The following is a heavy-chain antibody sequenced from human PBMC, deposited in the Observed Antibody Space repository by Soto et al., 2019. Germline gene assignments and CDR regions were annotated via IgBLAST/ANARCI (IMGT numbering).Heavy chain of an antibody. Sequence: PSETLSLTCAVYGGSFSGYYWSWIRQPPGKGLEWIGEINHSGSTNYNPSLKSRVTISVDTSKNQFSLKLSSVTAADTAVYYCASSAITMVRGVIGPYYYHSGIDCWGQGTTVTASS. D-gene: IGHD3-10*01. CDR2: INHSGST. CDR3: ASSAITMVRGVIGPYYYHSGIDC. J-gene: IGHJ6*02. V-gene: IGHV4-34*01. CDR1: GGSFSGYY.